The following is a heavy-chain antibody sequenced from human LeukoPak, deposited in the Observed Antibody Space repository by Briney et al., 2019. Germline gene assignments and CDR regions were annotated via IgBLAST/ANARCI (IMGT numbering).Heavy chain of an antibody. V-gene: IGHV3-7*03. D-gene: IGHD6-25*01. Sequence: PGGSLRLSCAASGFTFSSYWMSWVRQAPGKGLEWVANIKKDGSEKNYVDSVKGRFTISRDNSKNTLYLQMNSLRAEDAAIYYCARDRRLASFDYGGQGTLVTVSS. CDR2: IKKDGSEK. CDR1: GFTFSSYW. J-gene: IGHJ4*02. CDR3: ARDRRLASFDY.